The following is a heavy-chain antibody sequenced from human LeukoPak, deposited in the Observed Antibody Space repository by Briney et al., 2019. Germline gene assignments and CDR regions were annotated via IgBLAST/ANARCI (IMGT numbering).Heavy chain of an antibody. D-gene: IGHD1-1*01. Sequence: VGSLRLSCAASIFTFRDRFMSWIRQPPGKGLEWVSYISSSGSDTYYSDSVKGRFTVSRDNAQNSLFLQMNSLRAEDTAVYYCAKDRNPGTNWGQGTLVTVSS. CDR3: AKDRNPGTN. V-gene: IGHV3-11*04. CDR2: ISSSGSDT. J-gene: IGHJ4*02. CDR1: IFTFRDRF.